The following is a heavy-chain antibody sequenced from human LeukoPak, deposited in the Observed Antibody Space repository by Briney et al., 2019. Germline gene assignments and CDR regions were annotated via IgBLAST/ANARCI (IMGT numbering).Heavy chain of an antibody. D-gene: IGHD2-21*02. J-gene: IGHJ4*02. CDR1: GFTFSTYS. V-gene: IGHV3-21*01. CDR3: ARDSPGEVVTARGDY. CDR2: ISSSSTYI. Sequence: GGSLRLSCVASGFTFSTYSMNWVRQSSGKGLEWVSSISSSSTYIYYADSVKGRFTISRDNAKNSLYLQMDSLRAEDTAVYYCARDSPGEVVTARGDYWGQGTLVTVSS.